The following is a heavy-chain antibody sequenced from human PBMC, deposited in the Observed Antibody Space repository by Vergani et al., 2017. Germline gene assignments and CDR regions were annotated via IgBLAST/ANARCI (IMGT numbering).Heavy chain of an antibody. Sequence: QVQLVQSGAEVKKPGSSVKVSCKASGGTFSSYAISWVRQAPGQGLEWMGGIIPIFGRANYAQKFQGRVTITADESTSTAYMELSSLRSEDTAVYYCARDPRYVGATTSRGTYYMDVWGKGTTVTVSS. CDR2: IIPIFGRA. CDR1: GGTFSSYA. D-gene: IGHD1-26*01. V-gene: IGHV1-69*12. J-gene: IGHJ6*03. CDR3: ARDPRYVGATTSRGTYYMDV.